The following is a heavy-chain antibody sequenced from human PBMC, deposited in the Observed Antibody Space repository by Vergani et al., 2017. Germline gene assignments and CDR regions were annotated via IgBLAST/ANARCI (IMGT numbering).Heavy chain of an antibody. J-gene: IGHJ4*02. Sequence: EVQLVESGGGLVQPGRSLRLSCAASGFTFDDYAMHWVRQAPGKGLEWVSGISWNSGSIGYADSVKGRFTISRDNAKNSLYLQMNSLRAEDTALYYCAMVREVIRGFDYWGQGTLVTVSS. V-gene: IGHV3-9*01. D-gene: IGHD3-10*01. CDR1: GFTFDDYA. CDR2: ISWNSGSI. CDR3: AMVREVIRGFDY.